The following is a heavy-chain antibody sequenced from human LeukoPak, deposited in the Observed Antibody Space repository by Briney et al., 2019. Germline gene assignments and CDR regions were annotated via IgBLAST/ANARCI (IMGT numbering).Heavy chain of an antibody. J-gene: IGHJ4*02. CDR2: INHSGST. CDR1: GGSFSGYY. V-gene: IGHV4-34*01. D-gene: IGHD6-13*01. Sequence: PSETLSLTCAVYGGSFSGYYWSWIRQPPGKGLEWIGEINHSGSTNYNPSLKSRVTISVDTSKNQFSLKLSSVTAADTAVYYCASRNYSSSWFSDYWGQGTLVTVSS. CDR3: ASRNYSSSWFSDY.